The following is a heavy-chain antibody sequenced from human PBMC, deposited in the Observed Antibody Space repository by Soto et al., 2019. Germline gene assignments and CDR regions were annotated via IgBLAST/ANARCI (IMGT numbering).Heavy chain of an antibody. CDR1: GFTFGDYA. J-gene: IGHJ4*02. Sequence: TGGSLRLSCTTSGFTFGDYAMTWVRQAPGKGLEWVASIRSKADGETTEYAASVKGRFTILRDDSKSIAYLQMTSLKTEDTSVYYCTFWSGYSHYDYWGQGTLVTVSS. V-gene: IGHV3-49*04. CDR3: TFWSGYSHYDY. CDR2: IRSKADGETT. D-gene: IGHD3-3*01.